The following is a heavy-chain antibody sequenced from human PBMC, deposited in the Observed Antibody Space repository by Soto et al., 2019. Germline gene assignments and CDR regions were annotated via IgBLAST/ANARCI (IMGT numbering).Heavy chain of an antibody. Sequence: WGSLSLSCSASGFTYSAYYMNWVRQAPGKGLEWVANIKDDGTKTFYADSVRGRFTISRDNAKNSLYLQMNSLRAEDTAVYYCASLNWEVPATGPWGRGTLVTVSS. CDR1: GFTYSAYY. CDR3: ASLNWEVPATGP. CDR2: IKDDGTKT. V-gene: IGHV3-7*03. J-gene: IGHJ4*02. D-gene: IGHD2-2*01.